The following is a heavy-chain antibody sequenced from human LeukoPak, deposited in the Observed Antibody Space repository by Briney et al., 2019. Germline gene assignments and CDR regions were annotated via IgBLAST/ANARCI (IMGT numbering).Heavy chain of an antibody. D-gene: IGHD3-16*02. Sequence: GSLRLSCAASGFTFSDYYMSWIRQPPGKGLEWIGYIYYSGSTNYNPSLKSRVTISVDTSKNQFSLKLSSVTAADTAVYYCARDYPPSVWGQGTLVTVSS. CDR2: IYYSGST. J-gene: IGHJ4*02. CDR3: ARDYPPSV. V-gene: IGHV4-59*01. CDR1: GFTFSDYY.